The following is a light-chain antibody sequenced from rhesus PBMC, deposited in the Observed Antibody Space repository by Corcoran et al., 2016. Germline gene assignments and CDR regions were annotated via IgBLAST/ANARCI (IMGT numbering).Light chain of an antibody. CDR1: QGISNW. CDR2: RAS. V-gene: IGKV1-69*01. CDR3: PQHANSPFT. J-gene: IGKJ3*01. Sequence: DIQMTQSPSSLSASVGDRVTITCRASQGISNWLAWYQQKPGKAPKLLTYRASNLESGVPSRYSGNGTGTDCTRTNRSLQPEDIATYYCPQHANSPFTFGPGTKLDIK.